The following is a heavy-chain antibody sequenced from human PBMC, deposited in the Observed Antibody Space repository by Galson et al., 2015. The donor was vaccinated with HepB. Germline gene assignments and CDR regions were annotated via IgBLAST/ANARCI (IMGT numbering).Heavy chain of an antibody. Sequence: SVKVSCKASRFTFTSSAVQWVRKTRGQRLEWIGWNVVGSGNTNYAQKFQKRVTITRDMSTSTAYMELSSLRSEDTAVYYCAAGTTVTKRHWGQGTLVTVSS. CDR1: RFTFTSSA. CDR2: NVVGSGNT. J-gene: IGHJ4*02. D-gene: IGHD4-17*01. V-gene: IGHV1-58*01. CDR3: AAGTTVTKRH.